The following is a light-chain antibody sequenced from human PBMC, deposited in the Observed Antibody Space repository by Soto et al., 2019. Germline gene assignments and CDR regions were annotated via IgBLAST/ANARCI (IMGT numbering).Light chain of an antibody. CDR3: AAWDDSLSGEV. J-gene: IGLJ2*01. Sequence: QSVLTQPPSASGTPGQRVTISCSGSSSSIGTNYIYWYQQLPGKAPKLLIYRNNQRPSGVPDRFSGSKSGTSASLAISGLRSEDEADYYCAAWDDSLSGEVFGGGTKLT. V-gene: IGLV1-47*01. CDR1: SSSIGTNY. CDR2: RNN.